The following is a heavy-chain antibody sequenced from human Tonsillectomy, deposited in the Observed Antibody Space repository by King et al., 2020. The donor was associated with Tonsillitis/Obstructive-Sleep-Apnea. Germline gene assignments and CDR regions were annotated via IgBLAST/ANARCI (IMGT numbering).Heavy chain of an antibody. V-gene: IGHV3-49*04. CDR2: IRSKAYGGTT. CDR1: GFTFGDYA. D-gene: IGHD6-13*01. CDR3: TRGYGSWYNWFDP. Sequence: VQLVESGGGLVQPGRSLRLSCTASGFTFGDYAMSWVRQAPGKGLEWVGFIRSKAYGGTTEYAASVKGRFTISRDDSKSIAYLQMNSLKTEDTAVYYCTRGYGSWYNWFDPWGQGTLVTVSS. J-gene: IGHJ5*02.